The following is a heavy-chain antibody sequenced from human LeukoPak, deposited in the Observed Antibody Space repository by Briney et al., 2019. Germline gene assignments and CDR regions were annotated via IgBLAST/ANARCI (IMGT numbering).Heavy chain of an antibody. CDR2: INHSGST. V-gene: IGHV4-34*01. D-gene: IGHD3-22*01. CDR3: ARDTNVARYYDSSGSPDY. J-gene: IGHJ4*02. CDR1: GGSFSGYY. Sequence: NTSETLSLTCAVYGGSFSGYYWSWIRQPPGKGLEWIGEINHSGSTNYNPSLKSRVTISVDTSKNQFSLKLSSVTAADTAVYYCARDTNVARYYDSSGSPDYWGQGTLVTVSS.